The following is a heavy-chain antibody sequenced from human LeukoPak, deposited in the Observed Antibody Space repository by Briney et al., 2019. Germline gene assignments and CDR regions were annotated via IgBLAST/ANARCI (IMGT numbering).Heavy chain of an antibody. D-gene: IGHD1-26*01. Sequence: ASVKVSCKASGYTFTGYYMHWVRQPPAQGLEWMGWINPNSGGTNYAQKFQGRVTMTRDTPISTAYMELSRLRSDDTAVYYCTRGGATSIYWGQGTLVTVSS. CDR1: GYTFTGYY. V-gene: IGHV1-2*02. CDR3: TRGGATSIY. J-gene: IGHJ4*02. CDR2: INPNSGGT.